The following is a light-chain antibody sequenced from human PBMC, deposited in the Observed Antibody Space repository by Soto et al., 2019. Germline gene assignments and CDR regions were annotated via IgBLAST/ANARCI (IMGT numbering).Light chain of an antibody. CDR3: CSYAGSSTLYV. CDR2: EVS. J-gene: IGLJ1*01. V-gene: IGLV2-23*02. Sequence: QSVLTQPASLSGSPGQSITISCTGTSSDIESYNLVSWKQQHPGKASKLMIYEVSKRPSGVSNRFSGSKSGNTASLTISGLQSEDEADYYCCSYAGSSTLYVFGTGTKVTVL. CDR1: SSDIESYNL.